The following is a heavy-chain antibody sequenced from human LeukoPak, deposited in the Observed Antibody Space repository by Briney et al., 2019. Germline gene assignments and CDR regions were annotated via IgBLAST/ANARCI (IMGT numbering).Heavy chain of an antibody. CDR3: GRDAGNRRRGGWFDP. D-gene: IGHD2/OR15-2a*01. CDR2: INPNSGGT. J-gene: IGHJ5*02. CDR1: GYIFTGYY. V-gene: IGHV1-2*06. Sequence: GASVEVSCKASGYIFTGYYIHWVRQAPGQGLEWMGRINPNSGGTNYAQKFQGRVTVTRDTSISTVYMELSRLRYDDTAVYYCGRDAGNRRRGGWFDPLGQGTLVTVSS.